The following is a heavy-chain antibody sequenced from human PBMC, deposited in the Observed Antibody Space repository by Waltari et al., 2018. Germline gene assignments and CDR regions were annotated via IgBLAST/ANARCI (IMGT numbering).Heavy chain of an antibody. CDR2: IYTSGST. Sequence: QVQLQESGPGLVKPSQTLSLTCTVSGGSISSGSYYWSWIRQPAGKGLEWIGRIYTSGSTNYNPSLKSRVTISVDTSKNQFSLKLSSVTAADTAVYYCARVYYDSSGYPDYYYYYMDVWGKGTTVTVSS. CDR3: ARVYYDSSGYPDYYYYYMDV. CDR1: GGSISSGSYY. V-gene: IGHV4-61*02. J-gene: IGHJ6*03. D-gene: IGHD3-22*01.